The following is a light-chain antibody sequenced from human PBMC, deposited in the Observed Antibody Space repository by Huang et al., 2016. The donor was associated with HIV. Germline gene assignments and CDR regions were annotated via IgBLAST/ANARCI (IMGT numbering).Light chain of an antibody. Sequence: IQMTQSPSSLPAFVGDRVTIGCRASQSITTYLNWYQQKMGKSPKLLIYAASILQVGVQWRFSASGSGTNFSLTISSLQSEDFATYYCQQSYSIRWTFGQGTRVEVK. V-gene: IGKV1-39*01. J-gene: IGKJ1*01. CDR1: QSITTY. CDR3: QQSYSIRWT. CDR2: AAS.